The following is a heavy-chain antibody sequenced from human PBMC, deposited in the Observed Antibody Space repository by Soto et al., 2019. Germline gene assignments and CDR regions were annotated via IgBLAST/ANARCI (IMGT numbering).Heavy chain of an antibody. CDR3: ARIRYYSDTSGYVLDY. J-gene: IGHJ4*02. V-gene: IGHV2-26*01. Sequence: QVTLKESGPVLVKPPETLTLTCSVSGFSLSNARMGVTWIRQPPGKALAWLAHIFSNDEKSYSTSLKSRLSISKDTSKSQVVLTTTNMDPVDTATYYCARIRYYSDTSGYVLDYWGQGTLVTVSS. D-gene: IGHD3-22*01. CDR2: IFSNDEK. CDR1: GFSLSNARMG.